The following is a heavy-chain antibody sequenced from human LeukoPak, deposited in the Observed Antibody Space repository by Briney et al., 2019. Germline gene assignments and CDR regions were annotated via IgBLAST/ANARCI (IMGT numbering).Heavy chain of an antibody. CDR1: GSTFSSYA. CDR2: ISYDGSNK. Sequence: GGSLRLSCAASGSTFSSYAMHWVRQAPGKGLEPVAAISYDGSNKYYADSVEGRFTISRDNSKNTLFLQMSSLRAEDTAVYYCVMAGLGSGTYYYFDYWGQGTLVTVSS. V-gene: IGHV3-30-3*01. D-gene: IGHD1-26*01. J-gene: IGHJ4*02. CDR3: VMAGLGSGTYYYFDY.